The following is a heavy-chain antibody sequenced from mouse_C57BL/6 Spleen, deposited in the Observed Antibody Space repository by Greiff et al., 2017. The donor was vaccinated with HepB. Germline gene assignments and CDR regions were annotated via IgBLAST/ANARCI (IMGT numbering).Heavy chain of an antibody. D-gene: IGHD3-3*01. CDR2: IYPGDGDT. CDR3: ARGGGPFYAMDY. V-gene: IGHV1-82*01. CDR1: GYAFSSSW. J-gene: IGHJ4*01. Sequence: VQGVESGPELVKPGASVKISCKASGYAFSSSWMNWVKQRPGKGLEWIGRIYPGDGDTNYNGKFKGKATLTADKSSSTAYMQLSSLTSEDSAVYFCARGGGPFYAMDYWGQGTSVTVSS.